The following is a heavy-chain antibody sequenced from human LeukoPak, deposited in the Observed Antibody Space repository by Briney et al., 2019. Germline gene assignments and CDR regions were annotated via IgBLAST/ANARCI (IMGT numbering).Heavy chain of an antibody. D-gene: IGHD3-10*01. J-gene: IGHJ3*02. V-gene: IGHV4-30-4*01. CDR2: ISYSGGT. CDR3: ASTSKYIGSGRDDSFDI. Sequence: SSETLSLTCTVSGGSISTGGYYWSWIRQPPGKGLEWIGYISYSGGTYFNPSLKSRVSISADTSKSQFSLKMSSVTAADTAVYCCASTSKYIGSGRDDSFDIWGQGTMVTVSS. CDR1: GGSISTGGYY.